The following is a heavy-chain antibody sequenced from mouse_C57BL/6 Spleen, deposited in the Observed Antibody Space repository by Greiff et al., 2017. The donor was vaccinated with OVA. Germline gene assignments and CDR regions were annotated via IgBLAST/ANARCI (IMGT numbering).Heavy chain of an antibody. CDR2: IWSGGST. V-gene: IGHV2-2*01. J-gene: IGHJ4*01. CDR3: ASTTVVARNYAMDY. CDR1: GFSLTSYG. D-gene: IGHD1-1*01. Sequence: VQGVESGPGLVQPSQSLSITCTVSGFSLTSYGVHWVRQSPGKGLEWLGVIWSGGSTDYNAAFISRLSISKDNSKSQVFFKMNSLQADDTAIYYCASTTVVARNYAMDYWGQGTSVTVSS.